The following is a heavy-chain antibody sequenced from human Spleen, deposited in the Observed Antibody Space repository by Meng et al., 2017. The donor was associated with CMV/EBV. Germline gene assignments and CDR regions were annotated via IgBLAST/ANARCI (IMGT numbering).Heavy chain of an antibody. V-gene: IGHV4-39*07. Sequence: GSLRLSCSVSGDSISSSSYSWGWIRQPPGKGLEWIGPIYYGRRTSYNTSLKSRIALSVDTSKNQFSLNMTSVTASDTALFYYASDLVVVAAIVDYWGQGTLVTVSS. CDR2: IYYGRRT. D-gene: IGHD2-21*02. J-gene: IGHJ4*02. CDR1: GDSISSSSYS. CDR3: ASDLVVVAAIVDY.